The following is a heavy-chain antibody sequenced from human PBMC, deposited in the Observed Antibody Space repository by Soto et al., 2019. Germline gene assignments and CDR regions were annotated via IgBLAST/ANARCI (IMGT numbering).Heavy chain of an antibody. Sequence: EVQLVESGGGLVKPGGSLRLSCAASGFTFPRYSMNWVRQAPGKVLEWVSSISSTTNYIYYGDSMKGRFTISRDNAKNALYLEMNSLRAEDTAVYYCARESEDLTSNFDYWGQGTLVTVSS. CDR3: ARESEDLTSNFDY. CDR1: GFTFPRYS. CDR2: ISSTTNYI. V-gene: IGHV3-21*06. J-gene: IGHJ4*02.